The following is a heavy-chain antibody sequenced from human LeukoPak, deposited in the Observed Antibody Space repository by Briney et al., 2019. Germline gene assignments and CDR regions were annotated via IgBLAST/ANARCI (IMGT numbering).Heavy chain of an antibody. D-gene: IGHD1-26*01. Sequence: SVKVSCKASGGTLNKFGLSWVRQAPGQGLEWMGGIVPIFRTTTYAQNFQGRVTITADESTRTAYMELRGLRFQDTAVYYCARDWDANNWFDPWGQGTLVTVSS. V-gene: IGHV1-69*13. CDR1: GGTLNKFG. CDR2: IVPIFRTT. CDR3: ARDWDANNWFDP. J-gene: IGHJ5*02.